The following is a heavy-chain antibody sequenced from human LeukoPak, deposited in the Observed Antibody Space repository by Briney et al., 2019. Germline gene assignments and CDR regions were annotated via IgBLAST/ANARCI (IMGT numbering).Heavy chain of an antibody. V-gene: IGHV7-4-1*02. Sequence: GASVKVSCKASGYSFTTYAMNRVRQAPGQGLELMGWITTNTGNPRYAQGFTGRFVFSLDPSVSTAYLQITSLKAEDTAVYYCASYSTSWYWVYWGQGTLVTVSS. J-gene: IGHJ4*02. CDR2: ITTNTGNP. D-gene: IGHD6-13*01. CDR3: ASYSTSWYWVY. CDR1: GYSFTTYA.